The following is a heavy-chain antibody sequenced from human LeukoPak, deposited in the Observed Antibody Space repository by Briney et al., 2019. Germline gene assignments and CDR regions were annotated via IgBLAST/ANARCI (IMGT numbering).Heavy chain of an antibody. J-gene: IGHJ4*02. D-gene: IGHD1-7*01. Sequence: GGSLRLSCAASGFTFSDYYMSWIRQAPGKGLEWVSYISSSSSTIYYADSVKGRFTISRDNAKNSLYLQMNSLRAEDTAVYYCARDPTGITGTPRRELDYWGQGTLVTVSS. CDR2: ISSSSSTI. CDR3: ARDPTGITGTPRRELDY. V-gene: IGHV3-11*01. CDR1: GFTFSDYY.